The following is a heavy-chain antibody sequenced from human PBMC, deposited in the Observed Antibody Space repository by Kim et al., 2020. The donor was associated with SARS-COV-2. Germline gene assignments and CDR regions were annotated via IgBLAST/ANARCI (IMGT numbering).Heavy chain of an antibody. Sequence: GGSLRLSCAASGFTFGDYAMHWVRQAPGKGLEWVSGISWNSGSIGYADSVKGRFTISRDNAKNSLYLQMNSLRAEDTALYYCSKDTGPYYGSGCRQYYYYGMDVWGQGTTVTVSS. J-gene: IGHJ6*02. CDR3: SKDTGPYYGSGCRQYYYYGMDV. CDR1: GFTFGDYA. D-gene: IGHD3-10*01. V-gene: IGHV3-9*01. CDR2: ISWNSGSI.